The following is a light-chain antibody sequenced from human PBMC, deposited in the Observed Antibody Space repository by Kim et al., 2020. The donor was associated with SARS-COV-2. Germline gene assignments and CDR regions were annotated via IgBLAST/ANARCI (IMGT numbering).Light chain of an antibody. CDR3: QMYNNWAGALT. J-gene: IGKJ4*01. Sequence: EIVMTQSPATLSVSPGDGATLSCRASQSVGSNLAWYQQRLGQPPRLLIHGASTRATGIPARFTGRGSGTDFTLTISSLQSEDFAVYYWQMYNNWAGALTLGGGT. CDR2: GAS. CDR1: QSVGSN. V-gene: IGKV3-15*01.